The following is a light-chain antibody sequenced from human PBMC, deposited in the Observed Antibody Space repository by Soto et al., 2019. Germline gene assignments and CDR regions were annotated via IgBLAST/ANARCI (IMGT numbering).Light chain of an antibody. CDR2: AAS. V-gene: IGKV1-12*01. J-gene: IGKJ4*01. CDR3: QQSYNLPT. CDR1: QGISSW. Sequence: DIQMTQSPSSVSASVGDRVTITCRASQGISSWLAWYQQKPGKAPQLLIYAASNLQGGVPSRFSGSGSGTDFIFTISSLQPEDIATYFCQQSYNLPTFGGGTKVEIK.